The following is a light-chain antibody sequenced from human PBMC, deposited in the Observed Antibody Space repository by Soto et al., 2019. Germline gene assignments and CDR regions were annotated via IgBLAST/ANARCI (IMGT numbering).Light chain of an antibody. Sequence: DIVMTQSPDSLAVSLGERATINCKSSQSVLYSSNNKNYLAWYQQKPGQPPKLLIYWASTRESGVPDRFSGSGSGTDFTLTIRSLQAEDVAVYYCQQYYSTPFTFGQGTRLESK. CDR1: QSVLYSSNNKNY. CDR3: QQYYSTPFT. J-gene: IGKJ5*01. V-gene: IGKV4-1*01. CDR2: WAS.